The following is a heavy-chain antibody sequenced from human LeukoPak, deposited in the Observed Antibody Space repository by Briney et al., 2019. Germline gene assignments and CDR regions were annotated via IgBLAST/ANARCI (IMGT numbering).Heavy chain of an antibody. Sequence: SETLSLTCIVSGGSITSYYWSWIRQPAGKGLEWIGRIHTSGSTNYNPSLKSRVTISVDTSKNQFSLKLSFVTAADTGVYYCARVREQLVHSSYYYYYYMDVRGKGITVTVSS. J-gene: IGHJ6*03. V-gene: IGHV4-4*07. CDR1: GGSITSYY. D-gene: IGHD6-6*01. CDR2: IHTSGST. CDR3: ARVREQLVHSSYYYYYYMDV.